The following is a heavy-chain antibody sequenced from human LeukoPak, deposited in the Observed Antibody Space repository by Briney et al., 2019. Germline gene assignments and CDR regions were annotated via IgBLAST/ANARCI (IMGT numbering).Heavy chain of an antibody. CDR3: ARQPYGDSTGPFDY. V-gene: IGHV4-39*01. J-gene: IGHJ4*02. Sequence: SETLSLTCTVSGGSISSSSYYWGWLRQPPGKGLEWIGSIYYSGSTYYDPSLKSRVTISVDTSKNQFSLKLSSVTAVDTAVYYCARQPYGDSTGPFDYWGQGTLVTVSS. CDR1: GGSISSSSYY. D-gene: IGHD4-17*01. CDR2: IYYSGST.